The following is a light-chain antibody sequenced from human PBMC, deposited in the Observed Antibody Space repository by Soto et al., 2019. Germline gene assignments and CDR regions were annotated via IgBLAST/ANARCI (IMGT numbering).Light chain of an antibody. CDR2: GAS. J-gene: IGKJ5*01. V-gene: IGKV1-39*01. Sequence: DIQMSQSPSSLSASVTDRVTITFRASQSISGSLNWYQQKPGKAPKLLIYGASTLQSGVPSSISGGASATDYTTTISSLHPDYFATYYRQHSYRTPTLGQGTRLEIK. CDR1: QSISGS. CDR3: QHSYRTPT.